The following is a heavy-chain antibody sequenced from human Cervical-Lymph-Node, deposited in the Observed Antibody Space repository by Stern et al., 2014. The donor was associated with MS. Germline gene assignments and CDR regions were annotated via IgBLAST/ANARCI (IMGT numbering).Heavy chain of an antibody. V-gene: IGHV5-51*03. CDR1: GYNLTSNW. CDR3: AREEIYRSGCQY. J-gene: IGHJ4*02. D-gene: IGHD3-22*01. CDR2: IYPGDSDT. Sequence: EVQLVESGPEVKKPGESLKISCKGSGYNLTSNWIGWVRQMPGKGLEWMGVIYPGDSDTRYSPSFPGQGPISAGKSVSSTHLHGNSLKASDTAMYSCAREEIYRSGCQYWGQGPLVTVSS.